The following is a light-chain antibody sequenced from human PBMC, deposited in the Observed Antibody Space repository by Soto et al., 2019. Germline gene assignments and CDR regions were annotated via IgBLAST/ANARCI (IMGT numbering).Light chain of an antibody. CDR1: SSDVGSYNL. J-gene: IGLJ1*01. CDR2: EVS. V-gene: IGLV2-23*02. CDR3: CTSAGINTFCV. Sequence: QSVLSQPASVSGSPGQSITISCTGTSSDVGSYNLVSWYQQHPGKAPKLMLYEVSKRPSGVSNRFSGSKSGNTASLTISGLQAEDEADYYCCTSAGINTFCVFRTGNKVTVL.